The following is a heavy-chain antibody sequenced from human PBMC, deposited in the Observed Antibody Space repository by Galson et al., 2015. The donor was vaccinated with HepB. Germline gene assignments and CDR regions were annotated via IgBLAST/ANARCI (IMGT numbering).Heavy chain of an antibody. V-gene: IGHV3-30*18. D-gene: IGHD5-12*01. Sequence: SLRLSCAASGFTFSSYGMHWVRQAPGKGLEWVAVISYDGSNKYYADSVKGRFTISRDNSKNTLYLQMNSLRAEDTAVYYCAKETGGGLVATIGYYYYYGMDVWGQGTTVTVSS. CDR1: GFTFSSYG. CDR2: ISYDGSNK. J-gene: IGHJ6*02. CDR3: AKETGGGLVATIGYYYYYGMDV.